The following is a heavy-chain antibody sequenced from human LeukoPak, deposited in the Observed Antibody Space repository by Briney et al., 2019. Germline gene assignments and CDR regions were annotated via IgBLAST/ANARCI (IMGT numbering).Heavy chain of an antibody. J-gene: IGHJ6*03. CDR1: GGSISIGDYY. V-gene: IGHV4-30-4*08. CDR2: IYYSGST. Sequence: PSQTLSLTCTVSGGSISIGDYYWSWIRQPPGKGLEWIGYIYYSGSTYYNPSLKSRVTISVDTSKNQFSLKLSSVAAADTAVYYCARVRIAVAGKNYYYYYYMDVWGKGTTVTVSS. D-gene: IGHD6-19*01. CDR3: ARVRIAVAGKNYYYYYYMDV.